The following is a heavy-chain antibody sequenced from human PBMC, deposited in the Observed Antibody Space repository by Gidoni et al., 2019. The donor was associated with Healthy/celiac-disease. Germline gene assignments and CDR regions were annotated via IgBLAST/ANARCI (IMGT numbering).Heavy chain of an antibody. V-gene: IGHV3-9*01. CDR1: GFTFDDYA. J-gene: IGHJ4*02. CDR3: AKGDRGELELLPFDY. CDR2: ISWNSGSI. Sequence: EVQLVESGGGLVQPGRSLRLSCAASGFTFDDYAMHWVRQAPGKGLEWVSGISWNSGSIGYADSVKGRFTISRDNAKNSLYLQMNSLRAEDTALYYCAKGDRGELELLPFDYWGQGTLVTVSS. D-gene: IGHD1-7*01.